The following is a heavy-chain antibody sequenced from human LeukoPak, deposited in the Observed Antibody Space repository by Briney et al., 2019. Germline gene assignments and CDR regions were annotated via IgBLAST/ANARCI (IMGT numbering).Heavy chain of an antibody. CDR1: GFTFDDYG. J-gene: IGHJ5*02. V-gene: IGHV3-20*01. Sequence: GGSLRHSCAASGFTFDDYGMSWVRQAPGKGLEWVSGINWNGGSTGYADSVKGRFTISRDNAKNSLYLQMNSLRAEDTALYHCARVDRHCSSTSCYVWNWFDPWGQGTLVTVSS. D-gene: IGHD2-2*01. CDR2: INWNGGST. CDR3: ARVDRHCSSTSCYVWNWFDP.